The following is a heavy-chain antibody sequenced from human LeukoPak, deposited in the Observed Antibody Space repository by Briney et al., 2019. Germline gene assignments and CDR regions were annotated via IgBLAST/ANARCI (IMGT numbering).Heavy chain of an antibody. Sequence: GESLKISCTASGYSFSKYWIGWVRQTPGKGLEWMGFIYSDESLIRYSPSFEGQVTISADNSINTAYLQWNSLKASDTAMYYCARQVGATGYEDYWGQGTLVTVSS. J-gene: IGHJ4*02. CDR1: GYSFSKYW. CDR3: ARQVGATGYEDY. V-gene: IGHV5-51*01. CDR2: IYSDESLI. D-gene: IGHD1-26*01.